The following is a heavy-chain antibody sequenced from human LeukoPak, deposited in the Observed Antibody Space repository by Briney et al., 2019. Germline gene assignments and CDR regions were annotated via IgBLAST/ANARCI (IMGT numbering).Heavy chain of an antibody. CDR1: GFTFSSSD. D-gene: IGHD2-15*01. J-gene: IGHJ4*02. V-gene: IGHV3-13*01. Sequence: GGSLRLSCATSGFTFSSSDMHWVRQPTGKGLEWVSAIGTIGDTYYPGSVKGRFTISRDDSKNTLYLQMNSLKTEDTAVYYCTTVPPLVVVAATPFDYWGQGTLVTVSS. CDR3: TTVPPLVVVAATPFDY. CDR2: IGTIGDT.